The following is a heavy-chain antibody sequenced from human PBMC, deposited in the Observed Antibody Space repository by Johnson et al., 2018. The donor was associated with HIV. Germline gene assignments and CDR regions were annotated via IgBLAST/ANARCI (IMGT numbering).Heavy chain of an antibody. J-gene: IGHJ3*02. CDR3: ARDTPFDI. Sequence: VQLVESGGGVVRPGGSLRLSCAASGFTFDDYGMSWVRQAPGKGLEWVSAISGSGGSTYYADSVKGRFTISRDNSKNTLYLQMNSLRAEDTAVYYCARDTPFDIWGQGTTVTVSS. CDR2: ISGSGGST. V-gene: IGHV3-23*04. CDR1: GFTFDDYG.